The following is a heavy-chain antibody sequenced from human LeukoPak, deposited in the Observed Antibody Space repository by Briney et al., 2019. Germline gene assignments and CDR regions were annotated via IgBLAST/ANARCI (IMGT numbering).Heavy chain of an antibody. CDR2: IKSKTHGGTT. V-gene: IGHV3-49*04. D-gene: IGHD3-10*01. CDR1: GFTFGDYN. J-gene: IGHJ4*02. CDR3: TRGQLYPYGPEFDY. Sequence: PGGSLRLSCIASGFTFGDYNMNWVRQAPGKGLEWVGCIKSKTHGGTTDYAASVEGRFTMSREDSKSIAHLQMTSLKSEDTAVYYCTRGQLYPYGPEFDYWGQGTLVTVSS.